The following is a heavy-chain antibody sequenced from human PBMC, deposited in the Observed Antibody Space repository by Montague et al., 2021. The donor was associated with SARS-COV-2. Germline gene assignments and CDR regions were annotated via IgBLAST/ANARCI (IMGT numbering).Heavy chain of an antibody. CDR2: INHSGST. Sequence: SETLSLTCAVYDESFSGYYWSWIRQPPGKGLEWIGEINHSGSTNYNPSLKSRVTISVDTSMNQFSLKLSSVTAADTAVYYCARGPVDDNCSGGSCYSRYYYGMDVWGQGTTVTVSS. D-gene: IGHD2-15*01. V-gene: IGHV4-34*01. CDR1: DESFSGYY. J-gene: IGHJ6*02. CDR3: ARGPVDDNCSGGSCYSRYYYGMDV.